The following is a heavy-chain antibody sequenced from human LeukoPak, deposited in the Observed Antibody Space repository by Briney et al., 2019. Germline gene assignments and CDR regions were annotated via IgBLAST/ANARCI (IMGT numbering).Heavy chain of an antibody. J-gene: IGHJ4*02. CDR3: ARDPSNSSGYHAHSDS. Sequence: GASVKVSCKASGYTFTNHGISWVRQAPGQGLEWMGWISAYNGDTMYAQNLQGRVTMTTDTSTTTAYMELRSLRSDDTAMYYCARDPSNSSGYHAHSDSWGQGTLVTVSS. CDR2: ISAYNGDT. D-gene: IGHD3-22*01. V-gene: IGHV1-18*01. CDR1: GYTFTNHG.